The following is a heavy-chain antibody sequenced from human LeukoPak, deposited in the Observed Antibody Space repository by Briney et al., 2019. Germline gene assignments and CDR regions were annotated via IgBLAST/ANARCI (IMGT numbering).Heavy chain of an antibody. D-gene: IGHD3-10*02. CDR1: GASISSGAYH. Sequence: SSETLSLTCTVSGASISSGAYHWSWIRQAPGKGLEWIGQNGKSDDNPSLKSRVTISVDTSKNQLSLRLTSVTTADTALYFCATYYVGRGGSGYWGQGTLVTVSS. J-gene: IGHJ4*02. CDR3: ATYYVGRGGSGY. V-gene: IGHV4-30-4*01. CDR2: NGKS.